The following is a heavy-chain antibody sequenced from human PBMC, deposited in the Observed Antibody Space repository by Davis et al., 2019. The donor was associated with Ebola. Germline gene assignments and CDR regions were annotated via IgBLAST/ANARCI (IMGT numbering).Heavy chain of an antibody. CDR2: ISSSSSNK. D-gene: IGHD3/OR15-3a*01. CDR1: GFTFSSYS. J-gene: IGHJ6*04. V-gene: IGHV3-48*01. CDR3: ARDMGYAYGFSGMDV. Sequence: GGSLRLSCAASGFTFSSYSMNWVRQAPGKGLERVSYISSSSSNKYYADSVKGRFTISRDNSKNTLYLQMNSLRPEDTAMYYCARDMGYAYGFSGMDVWGKGTTVTVSS.